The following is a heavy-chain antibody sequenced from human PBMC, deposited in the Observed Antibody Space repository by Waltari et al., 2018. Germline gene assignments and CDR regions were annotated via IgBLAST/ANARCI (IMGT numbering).Heavy chain of an antibody. CDR2: MKQEGTEK. CDR1: GFSFSLYW. D-gene: IGHD1-26*01. J-gene: IGHJ5*02. V-gene: IGHV3-7*01. Sequence: EVQLVESGGGLVQPGGSLRLSCAASGFSFSLYWMNWVRQAPGKGLEWVANMKQEGTEKYYVDAVRGRFTISRDNAKNSVYLQMNSLRDEDTAVYYCARGGASWGQGTLVTVSS. CDR3: ARGGAS.